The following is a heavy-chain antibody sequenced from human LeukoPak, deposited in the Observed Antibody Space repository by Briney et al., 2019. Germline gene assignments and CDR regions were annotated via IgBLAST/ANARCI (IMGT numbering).Heavy chain of an antibody. V-gene: IGHV3-23*01. D-gene: IGHD2-15*01. J-gene: IGHJ6*03. CDR1: GITFSRYG. CDR2: ISITGGTT. Sequence: GRSLRLSCAASGITFSRYGMSWVRQAPGKGLDWVSSISITGGTTYYADSVKGRFTISRDNSKNTLYLQMNSLRAEDTAIYYCAKNGDRGAYCTGGTCYPYFYYYMDVWGKGTTVTI. CDR3: AKNGDRGAYCTGGTCYPYFYYYMDV.